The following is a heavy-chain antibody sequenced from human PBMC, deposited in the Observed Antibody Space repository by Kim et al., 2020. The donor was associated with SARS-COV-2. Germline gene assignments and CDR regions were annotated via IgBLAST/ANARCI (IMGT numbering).Heavy chain of an antibody. V-gene: IGHV4-59*08. D-gene: IGHD6-6*01. Sequence: SETLSLTCTVSGGSISSYYWSWIRQPPGKGLEWIGYIYYSGSTNYNPSLKSRVTISVDTSKNQFSLKLSSVTAADTAVHYCARHVGYSSSSEVDYWGQGT. CDR3: ARHVGYSSSSEVDY. J-gene: IGHJ4*02. CDR1: GGSISSYY. CDR2: IYYSGST.